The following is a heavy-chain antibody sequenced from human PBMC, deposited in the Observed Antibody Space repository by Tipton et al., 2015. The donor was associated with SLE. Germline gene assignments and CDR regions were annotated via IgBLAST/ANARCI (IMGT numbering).Heavy chain of an antibody. CDR1: GGSFSGYY. V-gene: IGHV4-34*01. J-gene: IGHJ3*02. CDR3: ARGSSLAAFDI. Sequence: TLSLTCAVYGGSFSGYYWSWIRQPPGKGLEWIGEINHSGSTNYNPSLKSRVTISVDTSKNQFSLKLSSVTAADTAVYYCARGSSLAAFDIWGQGTRVTASS. CDR2: INHSGST.